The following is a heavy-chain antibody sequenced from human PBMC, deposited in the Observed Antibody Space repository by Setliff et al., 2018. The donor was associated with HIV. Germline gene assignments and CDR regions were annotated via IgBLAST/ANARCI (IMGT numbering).Heavy chain of an antibody. Sequence: ASVKVSCKASGYTFTSYDINWVRQATGQGLEWMGWMNPNSGNTGYAQNFQGRVTMTIDTSTSRAYMELKSLTSDDTAAYFCARLGSGWSDSYYYAMDVWGQGTTVTVS. CDR3: ARLGSGWSDSYYYAMDV. D-gene: IGHD6-19*01. CDR1: GYTFTSYD. CDR2: MNPNSGNT. V-gene: IGHV1-8*02. J-gene: IGHJ6*02.